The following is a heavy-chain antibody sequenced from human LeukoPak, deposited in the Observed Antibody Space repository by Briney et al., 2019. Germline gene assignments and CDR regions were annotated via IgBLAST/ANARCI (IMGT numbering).Heavy chain of an antibody. Sequence: GGALRLSSAASGFTLSSYWMHWVRQAPGKGLMGVSRINSDGSSTSYADSVKGRFTISRDNAKNTLYLQMNSLRAEDTAVYYCARARVGATSPFDYWGQGTLVTVSS. CDR1: GFTLSSYW. CDR2: INSDGSST. V-gene: IGHV3-74*01. D-gene: IGHD1-26*01. J-gene: IGHJ4*02. CDR3: ARARVGATSPFDY.